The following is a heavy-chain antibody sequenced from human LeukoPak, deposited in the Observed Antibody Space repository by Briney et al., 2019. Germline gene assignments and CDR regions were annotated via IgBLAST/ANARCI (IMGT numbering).Heavy chain of an antibody. V-gene: IGHV3-23*01. D-gene: IGHD3-3*01. CDR1: GFTFSSYI. Sequence: GGSLRLSCAASGFTFSSYIMSWVRRPPEKGLEWGANIIGSGEKTYYADSAKGRFTISRDNSRNTLYLQMNSLSDEDTAVYYCAKDRGAGFGVVRGVEGYGNWGHGTLVTVSS. J-gene: IGHJ4*01. CDR2: IIGSGEKT. CDR3: AKDRGAGFGVVRGVEGYGN.